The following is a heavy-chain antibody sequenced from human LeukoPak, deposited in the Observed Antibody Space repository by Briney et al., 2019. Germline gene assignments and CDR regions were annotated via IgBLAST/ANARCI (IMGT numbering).Heavy chain of an antibody. J-gene: IGHJ6*02. D-gene: IGHD2-15*01. CDR2: MNPNSGNT. V-gene: IGHV1-8*01. CDR1: GYTFTSYD. Sequence: ASVKVSCKASGYTFTSYDINWVRQATGQGLEWMGWMNPNSGNTGYAQKFQGRVTMTRNTSISTAYMGLSSLRSEDTAVYYCAILEDIVVVVAATPNYYYYGMDVWGQGTTVTVPS. CDR3: AILEDIVVVVAATPNYYYYGMDV.